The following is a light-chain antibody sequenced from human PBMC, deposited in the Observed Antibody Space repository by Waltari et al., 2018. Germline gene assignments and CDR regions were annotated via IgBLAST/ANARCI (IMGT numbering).Light chain of an antibody. Sequence: EIVFTQSPGTLLLSPAERASISCRASQSVTSISLTWYQQKLGQAPRLLIYGTSSRATGIPDRFSGSGSGTDFTLTISRLEPEDFAVYYCQQYDGEVVTFGGGTKVEI. CDR1: QSVTSIS. J-gene: IGKJ4*01. CDR2: GTS. V-gene: IGKV3-20*01. CDR3: QQYDGEVVT.